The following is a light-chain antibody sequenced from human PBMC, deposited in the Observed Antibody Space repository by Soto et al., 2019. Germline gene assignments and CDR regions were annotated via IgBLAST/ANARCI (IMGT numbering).Light chain of an antibody. J-gene: IGKJ1*01. V-gene: IGKV1-5*01. Sequence: DIQMTQSPSTLSASVGDRVTITYRASQSISSWLAWYQQKPGKAPKLLIYDASYLERGVPSRFSGSGSGTEFTLTISSLQPDDLATYYCQQYNSFWTFGQGTKVEI. CDR1: QSISSW. CDR3: QQYNSFWT. CDR2: DAS.